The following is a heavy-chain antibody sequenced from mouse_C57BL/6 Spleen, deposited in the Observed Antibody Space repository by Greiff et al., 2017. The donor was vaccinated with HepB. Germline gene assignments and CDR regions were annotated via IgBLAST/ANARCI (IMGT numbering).Heavy chain of an antibody. CDR2: ISDGGSYT. CDR1: GFTFSSYA. J-gene: IGHJ2*01. D-gene: IGHD1-1*01. CDR3: ARDHYCGSSYHIDY. Sequence: DVQLVESGGGLVKPGGSLKLSCAASGFTFSSYAMSWVRQTPEKRLEWVETISDGGSYTYYPDNVKGRFTISRDNAENNLYLQMSHLKSEDTAMYYCARDHYCGSSYHIDYWGQGTTLTVSS. V-gene: IGHV5-4*01.